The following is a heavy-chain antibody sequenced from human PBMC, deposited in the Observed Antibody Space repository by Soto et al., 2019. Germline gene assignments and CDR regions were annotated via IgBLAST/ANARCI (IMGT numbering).Heavy chain of an antibody. CDR3: ARDQSWHDLVCWFDP. D-gene: IGHD1-1*01. Sequence: QVQLVQSGAEVKKPGASVKVSCKAIGYSFTSHYMHWVRQAPGQGLEWMGTIYPGGVNIGYAQKFKGRVTMTKDTSTSTVYMELNSLTSEDTAVYYCARDQSWHDLVCWFDPWGQGTLFTVSS. J-gene: IGHJ5*02. CDR2: IYPGGVNI. CDR1: GYSFTSHY. V-gene: IGHV1-46*03.